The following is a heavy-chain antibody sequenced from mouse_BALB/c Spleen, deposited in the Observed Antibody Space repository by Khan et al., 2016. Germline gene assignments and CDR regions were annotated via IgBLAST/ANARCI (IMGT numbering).Heavy chain of an antibody. CDR1: GYTFTNYG. Sequence: QIQLVQSGPELKKPGETVKISCKASGYTFTNYGMNWVKQAPGKGLKWMGWINTYTGEPTYADDFKGRFAFSLDTSASTAYLQINNLKNEDAATYFCARWLLSYWYFDVWGAGTTVTVSS. CDR2: INTYTGEP. D-gene: IGHD2-3*01. CDR3: ARWLLSYWYFDV. V-gene: IGHV9-3-1*01. J-gene: IGHJ1*01.